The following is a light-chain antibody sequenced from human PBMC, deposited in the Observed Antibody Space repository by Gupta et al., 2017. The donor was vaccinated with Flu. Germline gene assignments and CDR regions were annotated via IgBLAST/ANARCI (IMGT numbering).Light chain of an antibody. V-gene: IGKV4-1*01. CDR1: QTVLYSSNNKNY. CDR3: QQDHSTPLT. Sequence: DIVMTQSPDYLAVSLGERATINCKSSQTVLYSSNNKNYLAWYQQKPGQPPKLLIYWASTRESGVPDRFSGSGSGTDFTLTISSLQAEDVAVYYCQQDHSTPLTFGGGTKVEIK. J-gene: IGKJ4*01. CDR2: WAS.